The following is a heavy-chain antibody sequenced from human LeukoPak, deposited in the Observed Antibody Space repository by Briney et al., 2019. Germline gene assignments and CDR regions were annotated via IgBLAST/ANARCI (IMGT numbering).Heavy chain of an antibody. Sequence: ASVKVSCKASGYTFTGYYVHWVRQAPGQRLEWMGWINPNSAGTQYAQKFQGRVTMTRDTSSSTACMELSRLKSDDTAVYYCATYSGPLGYWGQGTLVTVSS. D-gene: IGHD6-19*01. CDR3: ATYSGPLGY. V-gene: IGHV1-2*02. CDR1: GYTFTGYY. CDR2: INPNSAGT. J-gene: IGHJ4*02.